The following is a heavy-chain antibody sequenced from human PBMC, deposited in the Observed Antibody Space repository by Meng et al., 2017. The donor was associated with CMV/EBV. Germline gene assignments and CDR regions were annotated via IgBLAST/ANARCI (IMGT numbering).Heavy chain of an antibody. CDR2: IYTSGST. CDR3: ARGGLYYYDSSGHFDY. J-gene: IGHJ4*02. V-gene: IGHV4-4*07. CDR1: GGSIISYY. D-gene: IGHD3-22*01. Sequence: QVQLQESGSGLVKPSETLSPTCTVSGGSIISYYWSWIRQPAGKGLEWIGRIYTSGSTNYNPSLKSRVTMSVDTSKNQFSLKLSSVTAADTAVYYCARGGLYYYDSSGHFDYWGQGTLVTVSS.